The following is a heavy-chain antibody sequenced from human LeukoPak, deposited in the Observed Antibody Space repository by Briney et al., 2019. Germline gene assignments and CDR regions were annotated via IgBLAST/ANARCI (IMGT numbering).Heavy chain of an antibody. CDR2: INSDGSST. CDR3: AKMPVSYSSGWSTFDY. V-gene: IGHV3-74*01. D-gene: IGHD6-19*01. J-gene: IGHJ4*02. Sequence: GGSLRLSCVASGFTFSSYWMHWVRQAPGKGLVWVSRINSDGSSTSYADSVKGRFTISRDNSKNTLYLQMNSLRAEDTAIYYCAKMPVSYSSGWSTFDYWGQGTLVTVSS. CDR1: GFTFSSYW.